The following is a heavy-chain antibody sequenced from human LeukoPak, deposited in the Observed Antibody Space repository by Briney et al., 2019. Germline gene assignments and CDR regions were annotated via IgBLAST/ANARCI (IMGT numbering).Heavy chain of an antibody. D-gene: IGHD2-15*01. CDR1: GFTFRNYG. V-gene: IGHV3-23*01. J-gene: IGHJ4*02. CDR3: AQDLSYIGLDN. Sequence: GGSLRLSCAASGFTFRNYGMNWVRQAPGKGLEWVSAFSASGSTYYADSVKGRFTVSRDNSENMLYLQMNSLRAEDAAVYYCAQDLSYIGLDNWGQGTLVTVSS. CDR2: FSASGST.